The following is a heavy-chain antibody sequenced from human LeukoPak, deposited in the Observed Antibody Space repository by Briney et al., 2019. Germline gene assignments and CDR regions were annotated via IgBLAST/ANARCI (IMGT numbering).Heavy chain of an antibody. J-gene: IGHJ4*02. D-gene: IGHD6-13*01. CDR1: DVSINSYY. V-gene: IGHV4-59*08. CDR2: IYDSGST. CDR3: ASRTLGLIAAAGGNFDY. Sequence: PSETLSLTCTVSDVSINSYYWSWIRQPPRKGLEGIGHIYDSGSTNYNPSLKSRVTISVDTSKNQFSLKLSSVTAADTAVYYCASRTLGLIAAAGGNFDYWGQGTLVTVSS.